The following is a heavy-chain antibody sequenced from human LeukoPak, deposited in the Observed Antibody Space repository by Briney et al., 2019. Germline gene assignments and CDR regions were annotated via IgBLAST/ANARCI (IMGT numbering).Heavy chain of an antibody. Sequence: PSETLSLTCTVSGGSISSYYWSWIRQPPGKGLEWIGYIYYSGSTNYNPSLKSRVTISVDTSKNQFSLKLSSVTAADTAVYYCARDSSSWYWGAFDIWGQGTMVTVSS. CDR1: GGSISSYY. CDR3: ARDSSSWYWGAFDI. J-gene: IGHJ3*02. CDR2: IYYSGST. V-gene: IGHV4-59*01. D-gene: IGHD6-13*01.